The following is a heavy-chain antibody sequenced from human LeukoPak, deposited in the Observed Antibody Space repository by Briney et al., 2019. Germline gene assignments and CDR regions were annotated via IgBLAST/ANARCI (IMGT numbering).Heavy chain of an antibody. CDR1: GFTFSNYA. J-gene: IGHJ4*02. CDR3: AKAGGSGWYIF. Sequence: GGSLRLSCAASGFTFSNYAMTWVRQAPGKGLEWVSAISGSSDSIYYADSVKGRFTISRDNSKNTLYLQMNSLRVGDMAVYYCAKAGGSGWYIFGGQGTLVTVSS. V-gene: IGHV3-23*01. D-gene: IGHD6-19*01. CDR2: ISGSSDSI.